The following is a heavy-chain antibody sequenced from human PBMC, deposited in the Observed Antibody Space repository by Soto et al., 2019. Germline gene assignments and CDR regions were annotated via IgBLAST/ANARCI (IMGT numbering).Heavy chain of an antibody. CDR3: ARVIPANYDFWSGRYNWFDP. V-gene: IGHV4-59*01. CDR1: GGSISSYY. D-gene: IGHD3-3*01. J-gene: IGHJ5*02. Sequence: SETLSLTCTVSGGSISSYYWSWIRQPPGKGLEWIGYIYYSGSTNYNPSLKSRVTISVDTSKNQFSLKLSSVTAADTAVYYCARVIPANYDFWSGRYNWFDPWGQGTLVTVSS. CDR2: IYYSGST.